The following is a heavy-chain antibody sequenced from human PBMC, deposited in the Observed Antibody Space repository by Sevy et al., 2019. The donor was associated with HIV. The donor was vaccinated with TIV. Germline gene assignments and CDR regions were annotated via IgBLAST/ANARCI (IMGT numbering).Heavy chain of an antibody. Sequence: SETLSLTCTVSGDSIRSSSYYWGWIRQPPGKGLGWIGSIYYSGSTYYTPSLKSRVTISVDTSKNQFSLKLSSVTAADTAVYYCASIKIFGVLSDYFDYWGQGTLVTVSS. V-gene: IGHV4-39*01. D-gene: IGHD3-3*01. CDR1: GDSIRSSSYY. CDR2: IYYSGST. J-gene: IGHJ4*02. CDR3: ASIKIFGVLSDYFDY.